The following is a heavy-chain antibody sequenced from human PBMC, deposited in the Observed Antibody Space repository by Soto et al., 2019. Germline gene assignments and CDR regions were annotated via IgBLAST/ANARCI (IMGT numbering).Heavy chain of an antibody. D-gene: IGHD2-8*02. CDR1: GFTFSNYA. CDR2: ISDSGLGT. J-gene: IGHJ4*02. CDR3: AKSPIRACTGATCYPFDD. Sequence: GGSLRLSCAASGFTFSNYAMSWVRQAPGKGLDWVSAISDSGLGTYHADSVKGRFIISRDNSKNALFLQMSSLRAEDTAVYYCAKSPIRACTGATCYPFDDWGQGALVTVSS. V-gene: IGHV3-23*01.